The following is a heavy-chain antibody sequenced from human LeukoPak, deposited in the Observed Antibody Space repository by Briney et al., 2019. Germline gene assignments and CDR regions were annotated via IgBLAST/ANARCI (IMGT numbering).Heavy chain of an antibody. D-gene: IGHD6-19*01. CDR2: INPNSGGT. CDR1: GYTFTGYY. V-gene: IGHV1-2*02. J-gene: IGHJ4*02. CDR3: ARVTYSSGWFGY. Sequence: ASVKVSCKASGYTFTGYYMHWVRQAPGQGLEWMGWINPNSGGTNYAQKFQGRVTMTRDTSTSTAYMELSRLRSDDTAVYYCARVTYSSGWFGYWGQGTLVTVSS.